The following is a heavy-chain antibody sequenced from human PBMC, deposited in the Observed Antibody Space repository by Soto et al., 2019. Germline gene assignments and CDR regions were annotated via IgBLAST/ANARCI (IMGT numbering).Heavy chain of an antibody. D-gene: IGHD2-21*02. J-gene: IGHJ6*02. CDR2: MYNTGST. Sequence: QVQLQESGPGLVKPSETLSLTCTVSGGSISGYYWSWIRQAPGTGLEWIGYMYNTGSTVYNPSFKSRVTISVDTSKNQFSLKLNSVTAADTAVYYCARDLWGYCGTDCSPLDVWGQGTTVTVSS. CDR3: ARDLWGYCGTDCSPLDV. V-gene: IGHV4-59*01. CDR1: GGSISGYY.